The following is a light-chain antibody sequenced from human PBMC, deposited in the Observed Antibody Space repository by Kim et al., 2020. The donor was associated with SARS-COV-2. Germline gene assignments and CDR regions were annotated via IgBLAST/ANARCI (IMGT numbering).Light chain of an antibody. Sequence: VALGQTVRITCQGHSLRTYYTTWFQQKPGQAPVVVFYGKNNRPSGIPDRFSGSSSGNTASLTITATQAGDEADYYCNSRDNNDNVLFGGGTQLTVL. CDR2: GKN. J-gene: IGLJ2*01. CDR3: NSRDNNDNVL. CDR1: SLRTYY. V-gene: IGLV3-19*01.